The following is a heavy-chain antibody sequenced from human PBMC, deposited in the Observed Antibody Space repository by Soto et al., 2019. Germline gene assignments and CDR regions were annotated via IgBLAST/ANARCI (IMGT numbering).Heavy chain of an antibody. CDR3: AKATRGPLSSRSSDANHFDS. CDR1: GFSFSSYA. V-gene: IGHV3-23*01. Sequence: PGGSLRLSCAASGFSFSSYAMNLVRQAPGKGLEWVSIISGAGDRTYYADSVKGRLTISRDNSKNILYLQMNSLRAEDTAVYHCAKATRGPLSSRSSDANHFDSWGQGTLVTVSS. CDR2: ISGAGDRT. J-gene: IGHJ4*02. D-gene: IGHD6-13*01.